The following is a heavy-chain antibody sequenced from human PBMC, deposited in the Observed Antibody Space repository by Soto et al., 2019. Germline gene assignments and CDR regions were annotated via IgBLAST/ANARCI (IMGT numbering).Heavy chain of an antibody. CDR2: IIPILGIA. J-gene: IGHJ2*01. Sequence: SVKVSCKASGGTFSSYTISWVRQAPGQGLEWMGRIIPILGIANYAQKFQGRVTITADKSTSTAYMELSSLRSEDTAVYYCAKKGGGYGYPRGYFDFGGRGPLVPVSS. CDR1: GGTFSSYT. CDR3: AKKGGGYGYPRGYFDF. V-gene: IGHV1-69*02. D-gene: IGHD5-12*01.